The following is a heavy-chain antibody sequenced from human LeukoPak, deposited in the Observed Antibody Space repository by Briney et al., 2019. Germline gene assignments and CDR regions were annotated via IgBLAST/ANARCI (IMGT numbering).Heavy chain of an antibody. CDR3: ARGEPWGVYAAASTLGRDYYYYYGMDV. V-gene: IGHV1-8*01. CDR1: GYSFTSYD. J-gene: IGHJ6*02. D-gene: IGHD6-13*01. CDR2: MNPNSGNT. Sequence: ASVKVSCKASGYSFTSYDINWVRQATGQGLGWMGWMNPNSGNTDYAQKFQGRVTMTRNTSISTAYMELSSLRSEDTAVYYCARGEPWGVYAAASTLGRDYYYYYGMDVWGQGTTVTVSS.